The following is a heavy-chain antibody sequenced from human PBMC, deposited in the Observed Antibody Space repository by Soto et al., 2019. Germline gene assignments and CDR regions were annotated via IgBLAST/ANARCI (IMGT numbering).Heavy chain of an antibody. CDR1: GGSFSGYY. D-gene: IGHD3-3*01. CDR3: ARGPSITIFGVVPNWFDP. V-gene: IGHV4-34*01. Sequence: SAGLSLTCAFSGGSFSGYYWSWIRQRPGKGLEWIGEINHSGSTNYNPSLKSRVTISVDTSKNQFSLKLSSVTAADTAVYYCARGPSITIFGVVPNWFDPWGQGTLVTVSS. CDR2: INHSGST. J-gene: IGHJ5*02.